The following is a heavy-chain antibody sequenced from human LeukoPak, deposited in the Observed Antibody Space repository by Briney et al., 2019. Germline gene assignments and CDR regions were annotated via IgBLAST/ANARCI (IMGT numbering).Heavy chain of an antibody. CDR3: ARVNDGDYGAFDI. D-gene: IGHD4-17*01. Sequence: SETLSLTCIVSGTFINNYYWTWIRQPPGKGLEWIGYIYYSGPTNSNPSLKSRVTISIDKSKNHFSLKLTSVTAADTAFYYCARVNDGDYGAFDIWGQGTVVTVSS. CDR2: IYYSGPT. J-gene: IGHJ3*02. V-gene: IGHV4-59*01. CDR1: GTFINNYY.